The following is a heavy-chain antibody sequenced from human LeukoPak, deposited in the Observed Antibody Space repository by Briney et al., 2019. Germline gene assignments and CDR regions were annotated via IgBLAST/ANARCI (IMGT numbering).Heavy chain of an antibody. CDR1: GGSISSSSYY. CDR3: AREGVLNPYYYEDAFDT. CDR2: IYYSGST. Sequence: SETLSLTCTVSGGSISSSSYYWGWIRQPPGKGLEWIGSIYYSGSTYYNPSLKSRVTISVDTSKNQFSLKLSSVTAADTAVYYCAREGVLNPYYYEDAFDTWGQGTMVTVSS. D-gene: IGHD3-22*01. J-gene: IGHJ3*02. V-gene: IGHV4-39*02.